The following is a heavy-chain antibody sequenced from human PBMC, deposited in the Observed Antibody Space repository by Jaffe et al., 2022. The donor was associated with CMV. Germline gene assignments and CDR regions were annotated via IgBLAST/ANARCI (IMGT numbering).Heavy chain of an antibody. D-gene: IGHD2-2*01. CDR3: ARIRAECSSTSCFSMDV. Sequence: QVTLRESGPALVKPTQTLTLTCTFSGFSLSTSGMCVSWIRQPPGKALEWLARIDWDDDKYYSTSLKTRLTISKDTSKNQVVLTMTNMDPVDTATYYCARIRAECSSTSCFSMDVWGKGTTVTVSS. CDR1: GFSLSTSGMC. J-gene: IGHJ6*03. CDR2: IDWDDDK. V-gene: IGHV2-70*15.